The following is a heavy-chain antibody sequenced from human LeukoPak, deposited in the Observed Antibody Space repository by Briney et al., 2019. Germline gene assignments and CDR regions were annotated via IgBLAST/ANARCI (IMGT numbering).Heavy chain of an antibody. CDR3: ARRSGIAVAGAFDY. J-gene: IGHJ4*02. CDR2: ISGSGDST. Sequence: GGSLRLSCAASGFTFSNYAMRWVRQAPGKGLEWVSGISGSGDSTYYADSVKGRFTISRDNSKNTLYLQTNSLRAEDTAVYYCARRSGIAVAGAFDYWGQGTLVTVSS. D-gene: IGHD6-19*01. V-gene: IGHV3-23*01. CDR1: GFTFSNYA.